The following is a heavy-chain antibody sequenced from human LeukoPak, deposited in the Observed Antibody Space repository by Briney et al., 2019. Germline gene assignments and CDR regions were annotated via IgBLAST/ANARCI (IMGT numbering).Heavy chain of an antibody. Sequence: PGGSLRLSCAASGFTFSSYSMNWVRQAPGKGLEWVSYISSSSSTIYYADSVKGRFTISRDNAKNPLYLQMNSLRAEDTAVYYCAKDRYSSSSTFTVNPFDYWGQGILVTVSS. J-gene: IGHJ4*02. V-gene: IGHV3-48*01. CDR2: ISSSSSTI. CDR1: GFTFSSYS. D-gene: IGHD6-13*01. CDR3: AKDRYSSSSTFTVNPFDY.